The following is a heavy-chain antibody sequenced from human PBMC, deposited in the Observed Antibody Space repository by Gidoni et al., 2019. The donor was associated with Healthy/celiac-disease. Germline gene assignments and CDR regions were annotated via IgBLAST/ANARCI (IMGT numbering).Heavy chain of an antibody. CDR3: TTGLRLGGYYFDY. V-gene: IGHV3-15*01. CDR1: GFTFSNAW. J-gene: IGHJ4*02. Sequence: EVQLVESGGGLVKPGGSLRLSCAASGFTFSNAWLSWVRQAPGKGLEWVGRIKSKTDGGTTDYAAPVKGRFTISRDDSKNTLYLQMNSLKTEDTAVYYCTTGLRLGGYYFDYWGQGTLVTVSS. D-gene: IGHD5-12*01. CDR2: IKSKTDGGTT.